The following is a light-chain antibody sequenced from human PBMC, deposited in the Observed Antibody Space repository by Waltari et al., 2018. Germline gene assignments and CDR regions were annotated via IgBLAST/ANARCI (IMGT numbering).Light chain of an antibody. V-gene: IGKV1-5*03. J-gene: IGKJ2*01. Sequence: DIQMTQSPSTLSASVGDRVTITFRASQSITNWLAWYQQRPGQAPKLLLFRASLLERGVPSRFSGSGHGTEFTLTISGLQPDDFGTYYCQQYDSYEYTFGQGTYLDIK. CDR3: QQYDSYEYT. CDR2: RAS. CDR1: QSITNW.